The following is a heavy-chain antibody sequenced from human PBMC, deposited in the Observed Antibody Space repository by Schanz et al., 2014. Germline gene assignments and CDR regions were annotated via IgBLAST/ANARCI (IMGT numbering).Heavy chain of an antibody. CDR2: ITTGGNT. V-gene: IGHV3-23*04. D-gene: IGHD2-21*01. CDR3: AREDCSATSCYFRY. J-gene: IGHJ4*02. Sequence: EVQLVESGGGLAQPGGSLRLSCSASGFTFSTYAMSWARQTPGKGLEWVSSITTGGNTYYRDSVKGRFIISRDNSKNTLYLQVNSLRAEDTAVYYCAREDCSATSCYFRYWGQGTLVTVSS. CDR1: GFTFSTYA.